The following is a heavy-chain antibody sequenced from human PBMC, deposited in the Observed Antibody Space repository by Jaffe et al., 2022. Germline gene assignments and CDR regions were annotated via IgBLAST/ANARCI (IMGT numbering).Heavy chain of an antibody. CDR3: ARDSPPKGESTVVTSWGQPDYFDY. CDR2: ISSSGSTI. J-gene: IGHJ4*02. V-gene: IGHV3-48*03. D-gene: IGHD2-21*02. CDR1: GFTFSSYE. Sequence: EVQLVESGGGLVQPGGSLRLSCAASGFTFSSYEMNWVRQAPGKGLEWVSYISSSGSTIYYADSVKGRFTISRDNAKNSLYLQMNSLRAEDTAVYYCARDSPPKGESTVVTSWGQPDYFDYWGQGTLVTVSS.